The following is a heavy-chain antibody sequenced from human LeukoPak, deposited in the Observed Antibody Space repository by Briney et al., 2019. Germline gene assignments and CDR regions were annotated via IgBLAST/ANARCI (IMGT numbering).Heavy chain of an antibody. CDR2: IYSGGTT. J-gene: IGHJ6*03. CDR3: TRQDAPGDIVATMAYYYYYMDV. D-gene: IGHD5-12*01. CDR1: GFTVSGNY. Sequence: GGSLRLSCAVSGFTVSGNYMSWVRQAPGKGLEWVSLIYSGGTTYYADSVKGRFTISRDNSKNTLYLQMNSLRAEDTAVYYCTRQDAPGDIVATMAYYYYYMDVWGKGTTVTVSS. V-gene: IGHV3-53*01.